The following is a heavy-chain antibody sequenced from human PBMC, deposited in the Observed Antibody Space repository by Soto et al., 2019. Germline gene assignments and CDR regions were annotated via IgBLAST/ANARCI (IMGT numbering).Heavy chain of an antibody. Sequence: EVQLAESGGGLAQPGGSLRLSCAASGFTLSGYAMDWVRQAPGKGLEYVSGISSNGVGTYYANSVQGSFTISRDNSKNSVYLQMCSLIPEDMAVYYCARRARPDFYYMDVWGKGTTVTVAS. V-gene: IGHV3-64*01. J-gene: IGHJ6*03. CDR1: GFTLSGYA. CDR2: ISSNGVGT. CDR3: ARRARPDFYYMDV. D-gene: IGHD6-6*01.